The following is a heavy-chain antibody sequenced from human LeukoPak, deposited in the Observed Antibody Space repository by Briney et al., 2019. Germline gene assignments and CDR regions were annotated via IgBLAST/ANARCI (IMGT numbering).Heavy chain of an antibody. Sequence: SETLSLTCTVSGGSISSYYWSWIRQPPGKGLEWIGYIYYSGSTNYNPSLKSRVTIPVDTSKNQFSLKLSSVTAADTAVYYCARISRLSLDYWGQGTLVTVSS. J-gene: IGHJ4*02. CDR2: IYYSGST. V-gene: IGHV4-59*01. D-gene: IGHD2-2*01. CDR3: ARISRLSLDY. CDR1: GGSISSYY.